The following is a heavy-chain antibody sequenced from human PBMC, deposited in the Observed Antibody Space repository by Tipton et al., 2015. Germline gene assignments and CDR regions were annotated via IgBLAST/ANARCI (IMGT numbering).Heavy chain of an antibody. CDR3: ARDFTPYNYYAMDV. D-gene: IGHD5-24*01. Sequence: TLSLTCAVSAYSISSDYYWGWIRQPPGEGLEWIGYIYYSGSTNYNPSLRSRVAMSMDTSKNQFSLKLSSVTAADTAVYYCARDFTPYNYYAMDVWGQGTSVTVSS. CDR2: IYYSGST. V-gene: IGHV4-28*03. J-gene: IGHJ6*02. CDR1: AYSISSDYY.